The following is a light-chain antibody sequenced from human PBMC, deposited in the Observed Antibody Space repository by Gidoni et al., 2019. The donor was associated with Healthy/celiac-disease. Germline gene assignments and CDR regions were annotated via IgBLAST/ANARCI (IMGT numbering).Light chain of an antibody. CDR1: PSVSSRY. V-gene: IGKV3-20*01. J-gene: IGKJ1*01. CDR3: QQYGSSPS. Sequence: EIVLTKSPGTMSLSPGERATLSCRASPSVSSRYLAWYQQKPGQAPRLLSYGASSRATGIPDRFSGSGSGTDFTLTISRLEPEDFAVYYCQQYGSSPSFGQGTKVEIK. CDR2: GAS.